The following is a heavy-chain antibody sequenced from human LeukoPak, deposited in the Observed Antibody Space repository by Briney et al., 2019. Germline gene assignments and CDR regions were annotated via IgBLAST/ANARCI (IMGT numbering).Heavy chain of an antibody. D-gene: IGHD3-16*01. CDR3: ARDPGYESWSPFWGGMDV. CDR2: ITRDGSST. Sequence: GGSLRLSCAASGFTFSSYSMNWVRQAPGKGLVWVSRITRDGSSTTYADSVKGRFTTSRDSAKNTLYLQMDSLRDDDTAVYYCARDPGYESWSPFWGGMDVWGNGTTVIVSS. CDR1: GFTFSSYS. V-gene: IGHV3-74*01. J-gene: IGHJ6*04.